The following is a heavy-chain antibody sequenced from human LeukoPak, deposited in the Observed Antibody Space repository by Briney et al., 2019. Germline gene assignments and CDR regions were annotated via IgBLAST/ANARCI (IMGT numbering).Heavy chain of an antibody. Sequence: GGSLRLSSAASGFTFDDYGMSWVRQAPGKGLEWVSGINWNGGSTGYADSVKGRFTISRDNAKNSLYLQMNSLRAEDTAVCYCARDAGLSGWSEYYYYYMDVWGKGTTVAVSS. D-gene: IGHD6-19*01. V-gene: IGHV3-20*04. CDR3: ARDAGLSGWSEYYYYYMDV. CDR2: INWNGGST. J-gene: IGHJ6*03. CDR1: GFTFDDYG.